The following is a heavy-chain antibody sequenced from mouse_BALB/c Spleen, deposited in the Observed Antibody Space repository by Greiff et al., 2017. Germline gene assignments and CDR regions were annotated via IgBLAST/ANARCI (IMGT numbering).Heavy chain of an antibody. Sequence: EVQLQESGPGLVKPSQSLSLTCSVTGYSITSGYYWNWIRQFPGNKLEWMGYISYDGSNNYNPSLKNRISITRDTSKNQFFLKLNSVTTEDTATYYCARESLYHPFAYWGQGTLVTVSA. V-gene: IGHV3-6*02. CDR2: ISYDGSN. D-gene: IGHD6-1*01. CDR3: ARESLYHPFAY. J-gene: IGHJ3*01. CDR1: GYSITSGYY.